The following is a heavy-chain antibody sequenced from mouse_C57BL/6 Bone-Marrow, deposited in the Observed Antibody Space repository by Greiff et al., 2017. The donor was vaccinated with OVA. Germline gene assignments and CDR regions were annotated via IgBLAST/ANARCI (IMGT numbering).Heavy chain of an antibody. CDR3: ARVDYGSSPAWFAY. V-gene: IGHV1-76*01. CDR2: IYPGSGNT. Sequence: VQLQQSGAELVRPGASVKLSCKASGYTFTDYYINWVKQRPGQGLEWIARIYPGSGNTYYNEKFKGKATLTAEKSSSTAYMQLSSLTSEDSAVYFCARVDYGSSPAWFAYWGQGTLVTVSA. D-gene: IGHD1-1*01. CDR1: GYTFTDYY. J-gene: IGHJ3*01.